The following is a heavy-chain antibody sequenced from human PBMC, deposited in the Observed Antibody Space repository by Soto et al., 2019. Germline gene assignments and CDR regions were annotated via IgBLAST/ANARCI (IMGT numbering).Heavy chain of an antibody. Sequence: GASVKVSCKASGFTFTSSAMQWVRQARGQRLEWIGWIVVGSGNTNYAQKFQERVTITRDMSTSTAYMELSSLRSEDTAVYYCAREEYYYGSGAFFDYWGQGTLVTVSS. CDR2: IVVGSGNT. V-gene: IGHV1-58*02. J-gene: IGHJ4*02. CDR3: AREEYYYGSGAFFDY. CDR1: GFTFTSSA. D-gene: IGHD3-10*01.